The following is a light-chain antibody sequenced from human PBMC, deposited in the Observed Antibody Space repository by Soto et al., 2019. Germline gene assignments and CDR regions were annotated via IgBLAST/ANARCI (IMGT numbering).Light chain of an antibody. CDR3: QQYNNWPFT. Sequence: EIVMTQSPATLSVSPGERATLSCRASESVSSNLAWYQQKPGQAPRLLIYGASNRATGIPDRFSGSGSGTEFTLTISSLQSEDFAVYYCQQYNNWPFTFGPGTKVDIK. CDR1: ESVSSN. V-gene: IGKV3D-15*01. J-gene: IGKJ3*01. CDR2: GAS.